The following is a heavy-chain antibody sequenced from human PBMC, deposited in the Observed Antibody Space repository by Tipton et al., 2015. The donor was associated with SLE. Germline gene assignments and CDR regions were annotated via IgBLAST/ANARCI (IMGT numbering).Heavy chain of an antibody. D-gene: IGHD1-14*01. CDR2: MNEDGSAR. CDR3: ASADTGRNSFTV. J-gene: IGHJ3*01. V-gene: IGHV3-7*01. Sequence: SLRLSCAASGFIFSHYWMSWARQAPGKGLEWVVKMNEDGSARHYVDSARGRFTVSRDNAGNSLYLQMTSLRVEDTAVYYCASADTGRNSFTVWGQGTLVTVSS. CDR1: GFIFSHYW.